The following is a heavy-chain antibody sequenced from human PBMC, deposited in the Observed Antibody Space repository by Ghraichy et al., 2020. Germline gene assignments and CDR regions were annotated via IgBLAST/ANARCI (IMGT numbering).Heavy chain of an antibody. CDR1: GYSISSGYY. CDR3: AGGMDTAMAPFDY. J-gene: IGHJ4*02. D-gene: IGHD5-18*01. Sequence: SETLSLTCTVSGYSISSGYYWGWIRQPPGKGLEWIGSIYHSGSTYYNPSLKSRVTISVDTSKNQFSLKLSSVTAADTAVYYCAGGMDTAMAPFDYWGQGTLVTVSS. V-gene: IGHV4-38-2*02. CDR2: IYHSGST.